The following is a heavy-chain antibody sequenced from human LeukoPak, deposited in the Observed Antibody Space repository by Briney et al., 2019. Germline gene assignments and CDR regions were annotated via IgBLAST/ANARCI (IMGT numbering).Heavy chain of an antibody. V-gene: IGHV3-21*01. Sequence: GGSLRLSCAASGFTFNNHNMNWVRQAPGKGLEWVSTISSSSSYIYYADSVKGRFTISRDNAKNSLYLQTNSLRAEDTAVYYCARGDYGVFEYWGQGTLVTVSS. CDR1: GFTFNNHN. CDR2: ISSSSSYI. CDR3: ARGDYGVFEY. J-gene: IGHJ4*02. D-gene: IGHD4-17*01.